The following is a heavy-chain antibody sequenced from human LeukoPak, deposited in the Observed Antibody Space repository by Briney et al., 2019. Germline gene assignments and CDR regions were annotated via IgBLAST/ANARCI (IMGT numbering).Heavy chain of an antibody. Sequence: GASVKVSCKASGYTFTSYGISWVRQAPGQGLEWMGWISAYNGNTNYAQKLQGRVTMTTDTSTSTAYTELRSLRSDDTAVYYCARDPPAVDPYCGGDCYSAFDIWGQGTMVTVSS. CDR1: GYTFTSYG. D-gene: IGHD2-21*02. V-gene: IGHV1-18*01. CDR2: ISAYNGNT. J-gene: IGHJ3*02. CDR3: ARDPPAVDPYCGGDCYSAFDI.